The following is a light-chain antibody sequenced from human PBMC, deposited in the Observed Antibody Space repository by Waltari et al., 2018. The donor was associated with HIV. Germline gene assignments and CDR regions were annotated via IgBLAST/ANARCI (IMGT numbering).Light chain of an antibody. CDR3: HQYYSTPVT. J-gene: IGKJ5*01. CDR2: WAS. Sequence: DIVMTQSPDPLAVLLGRGPPLNSKPSKTVLYSSHNKNYMGWYQQKPGQPPKLLLSWASTRESGVPDRFSGSGSGTDFTLTIDTLQAEDVAVYYCHQYYSTPVTFGQGTRLEIK. CDR1: KTVLYSSHNKNY. V-gene: IGKV4-1*01.